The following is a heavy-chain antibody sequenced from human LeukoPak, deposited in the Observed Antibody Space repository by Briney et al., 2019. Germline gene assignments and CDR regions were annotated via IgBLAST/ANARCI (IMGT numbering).Heavy chain of an antibody. CDR1: GYTFTSYD. V-gene: IGHV1-8*01. J-gene: IGHJ6*03. CDR3: AGIVQQLDYYYYYYMDV. Sequence: ASVKVSCKASGYTFTSYDINWVRQATGQGLEWMGWMNPNSGNTGYAQKFQGRVTMTRNTSISTAYMELSSLRSEDTAVYYCAGIVQQLDYYYYYYMDVWGKGTTVTVSS. D-gene: IGHD6-13*01. CDR2: MNPNSGNT.